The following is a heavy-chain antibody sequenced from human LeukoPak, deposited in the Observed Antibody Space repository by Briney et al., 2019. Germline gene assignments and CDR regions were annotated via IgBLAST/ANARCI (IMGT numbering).Heavy chain of an antibody. Sequence: YWSWIRQPPGKGLEWVGIIYPGDSDTRYSPSFQGQVTISADKSISTAYLQWSSLKASDTAMYYCARRGSGPFDYWGQGTLVTVSS. V-gene: IGHV5-51*01. D-gene: IGHD6-19*01. CDR3: ARRGSGPFDY. CDR2: IYPGDSDT. CDR1: YW. J-gene: IGHJ4*02.